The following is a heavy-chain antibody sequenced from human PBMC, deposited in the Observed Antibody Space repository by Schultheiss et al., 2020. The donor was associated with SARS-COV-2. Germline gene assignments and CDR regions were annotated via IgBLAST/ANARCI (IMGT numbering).Heavy chain of an antibody. V-gene: IGHV1-69*02. Sequence: KISCKASGGTFSSYTISWVRQAPGQGLEWMGRIIPILGIANYAQKFQGRVTITADKSTSTAYMELSSLRSDDTAVYYCARVGLVVAAHYFDYWGQGTLVTVSS. J-gene: IGHJ4*02. CDR3: ARVGLVVAAHYFDY. CDR1: GGTFSSYT. CDR2: IIPILGIA. D-gene: IGHD2-15*01.